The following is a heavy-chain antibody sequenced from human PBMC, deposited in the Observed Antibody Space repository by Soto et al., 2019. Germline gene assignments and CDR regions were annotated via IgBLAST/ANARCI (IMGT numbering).Heavy chain of an antibody. CDR2: MKAKSGDT. Sequence: QAHLEQSGAEVKRPGASVKVSCKASGYTFSDFDINWLRQASGQGHEWMGWMKAKSGDTFFAQRLQGKFNMTWDTSLSKAYMEVGSLTSDDTAMYYCARDNPFNYAGFDVCGKGTTVAVSS. V-gene: IGHV1-8*01. J-gene: IGHJ6*04. D-gene: IGHD3-16*01. CDR1: GYTFSDFD. CDR3: ARDNPFNYAGFDV.